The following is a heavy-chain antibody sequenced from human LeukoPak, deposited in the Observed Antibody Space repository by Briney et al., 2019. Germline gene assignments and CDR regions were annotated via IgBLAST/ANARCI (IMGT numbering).Heavy chain of an antibody. Sequence: GRSLGLSCAASGFTFSSYATHWVRQAPGKGLEWVAVISYDGSNKYYADSVKGRFTISRDNSKNTLYLQMNSLRAEDTAIYYCAKSGLNRFDYWGQGTLVTVSS. J-gene: IGHJ4*02. CDR1: GFTFSSYA. V-gene: IGHV3-30*04. CDR3: AKSGLNRFDY. D-gene: IGHD2-15*01. CDR2: ISYDGSNK.